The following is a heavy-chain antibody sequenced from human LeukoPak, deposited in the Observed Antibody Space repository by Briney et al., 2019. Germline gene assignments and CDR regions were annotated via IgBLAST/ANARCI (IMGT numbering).Heavy chain of an antibody. CDR2: IYNSGST. Sequence: PSETLSLTCTVSGGSISTYYWSWIRQPPGKGLEWIGYIYNSGSTNYNPSLKSRVTISVDRSKNQFSLKLSSVTAADTAVYYCARHLLLWFGELVWGQGTLVTVSS. V-gene: IGHV4-59*08. D-gene: IGHD3-10*01. CDR1: GGSISTYY. J-gene: IGHJ4*02. CDR3: ARHLLLWFGELV.